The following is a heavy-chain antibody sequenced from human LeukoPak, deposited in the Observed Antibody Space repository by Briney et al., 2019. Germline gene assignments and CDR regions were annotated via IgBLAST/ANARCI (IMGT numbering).Heavy chain of an antibody. Sequence: GGSLRLSCEASGFTFSSYAMHWVRQAPGKGLEWVAVISYDGSNKYYADYVKGRFTISRDNSKNTLYLQMNSLRAEDTAVYYCARVDYGSGSYYAFDIWGQGTMVTVSS. D-gene: IGHD3-10*01. CDR3: ARVDYGSGSYYAFDI. CDR2: ISYDGSNK. CDR1: GFTFSSYA. J-gene: IGHJ3*02. V-gene: IGHV3-30*04.